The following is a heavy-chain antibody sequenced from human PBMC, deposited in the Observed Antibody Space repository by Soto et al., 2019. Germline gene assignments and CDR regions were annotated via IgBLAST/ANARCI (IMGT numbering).Heavy chain of an antibody. CDR3: AGRSGSSDY. V-gene: IGHV3-74*01. CDR1: GFNFSRYW. J-gene: IGHJ4*02. Sequence: QPGGSLRLSCSASGFNFSRYWTHWVRQVPGRGLVWVSHINSDGSRTTYADSVKGRFTISRDNSKNTLYLQMDSLRAEDTAVYYCAGRSGSSDYWGRGTLVTVSS. D-gene: IGHD3-10*01. CDR2: INSDGSRT.